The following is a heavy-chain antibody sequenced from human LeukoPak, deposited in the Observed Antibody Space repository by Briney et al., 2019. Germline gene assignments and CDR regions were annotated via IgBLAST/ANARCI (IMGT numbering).Heavy chain of an antibody. D-gene: IGHD5-18*01. CDR2: IIPILGIA. Sequence: SVKVSCKASGGTFSSYTISWVRQAPGQGLEWMGRIIPILGIANYAQKFQGRVTITADKSTSTAYMGLSSLRSEDTAVYYCASLGEIAGTAMAQSFDYWGQGTLVTVSS. J-gene: IGHJ4*02. CDR1: GGTFSSYT. CDR3: ASLGEIAGTAMAQSFDY. V-gene: IGHV1-69*02.